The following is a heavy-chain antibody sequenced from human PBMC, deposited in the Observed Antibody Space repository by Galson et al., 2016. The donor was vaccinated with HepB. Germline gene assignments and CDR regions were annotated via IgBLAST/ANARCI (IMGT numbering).Heavy chain of an antibody. J-gene: IGHJ3*02. Sequence: SLRLSCAASGFSFNTYTMNWVRQAPGKGPEWVSSISSRRKHMYYADSLKCRFTISRDNTQNSLFLLMNSLRAEDTAVYYCARKLNVITPGGVVVTDAFDIWGQGTMVTVSS. CDR1: GFSFNTYT. D-gene: IGHD3-16*02. V-gene: IGHV3-21*01. CDR3: ARKLNVITPGGVVVTDAFDI. CDR2: ISSRRKHM.